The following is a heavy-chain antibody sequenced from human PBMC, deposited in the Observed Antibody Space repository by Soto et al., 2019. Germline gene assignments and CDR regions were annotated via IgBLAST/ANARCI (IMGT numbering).Heavy chain of an antibody. CDR1: GFTLSGYA. CDR3: ARKVSGSTGRPDLWYFDL. Sequence: EVQRLDSGGGLVQPGGSLRLSCAASGFTLSGYALTWVRQAPGKGLEWVSAISGGGDATFYADSVKGRFTISRDNSKNTLYLQMNTLRAEDTAVYYCARKVSGSTGRPDLWYFDLWGRGTLVTVSS. V-gene: IGHV3-23*01. CDR2: ISGGGDAT. J-gene: IGHJ2*01. D-gene: IGHD3-10*01.